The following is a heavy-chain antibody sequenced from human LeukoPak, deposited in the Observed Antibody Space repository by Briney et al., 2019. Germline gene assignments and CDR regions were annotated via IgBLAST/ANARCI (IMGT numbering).Heavy chain of an antibody. CDR1: GGSISSSNW. Sequence: PSETLSLTCAVSGGSISSSNWWSWVRQAPGKGLEWVSVIYSGGSTYYADSVKGRFTISRDNSKNTLYLQMNSLRAEDTAVYYCAREGTASGSYASWWGQGTLVTVSS. J-gene: IGHJ4*02. CDR2: IYSGGST. V-gene: IGHV3-53*01. CDR3: AREGTASGSYASW. D-gene: IGHD1-26*01.